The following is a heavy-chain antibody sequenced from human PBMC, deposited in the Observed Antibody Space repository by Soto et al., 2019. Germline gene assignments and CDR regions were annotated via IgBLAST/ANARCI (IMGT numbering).Heavy chain of an antibody. Sequence: GGSLRLSCAASGFTFSSYAMSWVRQALGKGLEWVSAISGSGGSTYYADSVKGRFTISRDNSKNTLYLQMNSLRAEDTAVYYCAKDAFSSSGFSSPYYFDYWGQGTLVTVSS. J-gene: IGHJ4*02. D-gene: IGHD6-6*01. CDR2: ISGSGGST. V-gene: IGHV3-23*01. CDR1: GFTFSSYA. CDR3: AKDAFSSSGFSSPYYFDY.